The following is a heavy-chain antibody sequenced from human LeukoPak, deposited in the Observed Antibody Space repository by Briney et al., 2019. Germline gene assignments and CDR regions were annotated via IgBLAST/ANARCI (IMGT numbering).Heavy chain of an antibody. CDR3: ARAPNRLVVPAAIEDY. CDR1: GYTFTGYY. J-gene: IGHJ4*02. Sequence: ASVKVSCKASGYTFTGYYMHWVRQAPGQGLEWMGWINPNSGGTNYAQKFQGRVTMTRDTSISTACMELSRLRSDDTAVYYCARAPNRLVVPAAIEDYWGQGTLVTVSS. D-gene: IGHD2-2*01. V-gene: IGHV1-2*02. CDR2: INPNSGGT.